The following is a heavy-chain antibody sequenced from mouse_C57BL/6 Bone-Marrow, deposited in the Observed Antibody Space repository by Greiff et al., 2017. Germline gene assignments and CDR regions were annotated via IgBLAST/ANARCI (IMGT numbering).Heavy chain of an antibody. CDR1: GYTFTSYW. CDR2: IDPSDSYT. CDR3: ARGGNGYDGFAY. V-gene: IGHV1-50*01. D-gene: IGHD2-2*01. Sequence: QVQLKQPGAELVKPGASVKLSCKASGYTFTSYWMQWVKQRPGQGLEWIGEIDPSDSYTNYNQKFKGKATLTVDTSSSTAYMQLSSLTSEDSAVYYCARGGNGYDGFAYWGQGTLVTVSA. J-gene: IGHJ3*01.